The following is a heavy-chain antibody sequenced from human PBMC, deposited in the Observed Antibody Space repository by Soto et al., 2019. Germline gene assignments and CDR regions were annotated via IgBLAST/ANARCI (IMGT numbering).Heavy chain of an antibody. CDR2: INHSGST. Sequence: PSETLSLTCAVYGGSFSGYYWSWIRQPPGKGLEWIGEINHSGSTNYNPSLKSRVTISVDTSKNQFSLKLSSVTAADTAVYYCARGVYYDYVWGSYRYSYYFDYWGQGTLVTVSS. CDR1: GGSFSGYY. CDR3: ARGVYYDYVWGSYRYSYYFDY. D-gene: IGHD3-16*02. J-gene: IGHJ4*02. V-gene: IGHV4-34*01.